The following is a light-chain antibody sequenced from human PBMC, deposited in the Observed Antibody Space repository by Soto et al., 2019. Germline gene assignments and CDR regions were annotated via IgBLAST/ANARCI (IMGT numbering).Light chain of an antibody. CDR1: QNITNR. V-gene: IGKV1-5*03. Sequence: DIQMTQSPSTLSASVGDRVTLTCRASQNITNRLAWYQQKPGKAPKLLIYKASSLESGVPSRFSGSGSGTEFTLTISSLQPDDFATYYCQQYNSYWTFGQGTKVDIK. J-gene: IGKJ1*01. CDR3: QQYNSYWT. CDR2: KAS.